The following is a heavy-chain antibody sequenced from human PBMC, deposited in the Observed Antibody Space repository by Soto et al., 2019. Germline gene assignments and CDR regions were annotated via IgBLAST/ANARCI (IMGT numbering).Heavy chain of an antibody. D-gene: IGHD6-19*01. CDR1: GFTFSSYA. CDR3: AKSSGWYPEGDAFDI. J-gene: IGHJ3*02. Sequence: PGGSLRLSCAASGFTFSSYAMSWVRQAPGKGLEWVSAISGSGGSTYYADSVKGRFTISRDNSKNTLYRQMNSLRSEDTAVYYGAKSSGWYPEGDAFDIWGQGTMVTVSS. V-gene: IGHV3-23*01. CDR2: ISGSGGST.